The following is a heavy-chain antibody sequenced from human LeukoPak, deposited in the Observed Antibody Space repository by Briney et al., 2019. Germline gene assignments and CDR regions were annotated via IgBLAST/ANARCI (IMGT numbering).Heavy chain of an antibody. D-gene: IGHD3-10*01. CDR2: ISGSGGST. CDR3: ARHGSITMVRGRLRYFYMDV. Sequence: GGSLRLSCIASGFPFSSYAMSWVRQAPGKGLEWVSAISGSGGSTFYADSVKGRFTISRDNSKNTLYLQMNSLRAEDTAVYYCARHGSITMVRGRLRYFYMDVWGKGTTVTISS. CDR1: GFPFSSYA. J-gene: IGHJ6*03. V-gene: IGHV3-23*01.